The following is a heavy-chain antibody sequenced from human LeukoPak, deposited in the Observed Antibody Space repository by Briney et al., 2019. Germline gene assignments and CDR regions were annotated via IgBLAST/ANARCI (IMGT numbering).Heavy chain of an antibody. D-gene: IGHD3-10*01. CDR3: ARHRSSYYYGSGSYLDWFDP. CDR2: IYYSGST. V-gene: IGHV4-39*01. Sequence: SETLSLTCTVSGGSISSSSYYWGWIRQPPGKGLEWIGSIYYSGSTYYNPSLKSRVTISVDTSKNQFSLKLSSVTAADTAVYYCARHRSSYYYGSGSYLDWFDPWGQGTLVTVSS. CDR1: GGSISSSSYY. J-gene: IGHJ5*02.